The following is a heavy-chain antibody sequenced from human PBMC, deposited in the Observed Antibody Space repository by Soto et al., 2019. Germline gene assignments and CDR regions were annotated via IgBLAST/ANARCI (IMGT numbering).Heavy chain of an antibody. D-gene: IGHD3-16*01. CDR2: IIPIFVTS. CDR1: GGTFSSYA. CDR3: AVSLDFPVLSSPFDP. J-gene: IGHJ5*02. Sequence: QVQLVQSGAEVQKPGSSVKVSCKASGGTFSSYAISCVRQAPGQGLEWMGGIIPIFVTSNYTLKFPGRVTIDVEDSGSTSAMELSRLITEATAVYEGAVSLDFPVLSSPFDPLVQGTLVTVSS. V-gene: IGHV1-69*01.